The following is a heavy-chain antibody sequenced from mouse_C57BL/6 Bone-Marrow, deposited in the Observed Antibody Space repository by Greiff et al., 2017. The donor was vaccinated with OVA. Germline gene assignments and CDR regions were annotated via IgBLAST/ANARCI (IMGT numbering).Heavy chain of an antibody. D-gene: IGHD2-3*01. CDR2: IYPYDSET. CDR1: GYTFTSYW. Sequence: QVQLQQPGAELVRPGSSVKLSCKASGYTFTSYWMDWVKQRPGQGLEWIGNIYPYDSETHYNQKFKDKATLTVDKSSSTAYMQLSSLTSDDSAVYYCARGYYVFDYWGQGTTLTVSS. CDR3: ARGYYVFDY. J-gene: IGHJ2*01. V-gene: IGHV1-61*01.